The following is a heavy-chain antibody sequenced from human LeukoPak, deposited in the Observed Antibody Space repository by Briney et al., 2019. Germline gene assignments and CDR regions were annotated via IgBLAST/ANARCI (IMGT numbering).Heavy chain of an antibody. D-gene: IGHD1-14*01. CDR2: IYYSGST. CDR3: AGNHASGYYYGVEV. V-gene: IGHV4-59*08. J-gene: IGHJ6*02. CDR1: DGSISSYY. Sequence: SETLSLTCTVSDGSISSYYWSWIRQPPGKGLEWIGYIYYSGSTNYNPSLKGRVTISVDTSKNQFYLKLSSVTVADTALYYCAGNHASGYYYGVEVWGQGTTVTVSS.